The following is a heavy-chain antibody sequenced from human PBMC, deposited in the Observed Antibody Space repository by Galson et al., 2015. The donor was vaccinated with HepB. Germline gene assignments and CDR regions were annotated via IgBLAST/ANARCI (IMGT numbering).Heavy chain of an antibody. CDR3: AKDGIMFANNPYHFHY. D-gene: IGHD3-10*02. Sequence: SLRLSCAASGFSFTRYAMTWVRQAPGKGLEWVSSITSSGGKRYYTDSVKGRFTVSRDNSKNPLLLQLNRLRAEDTAMYFCAKDGIMFANNPYHFHYWGQGTLVTVSS. CDR2: ITSSGGKR. CDR1: GFSFTRYA. V-gene: IGHV3-23*01. J-gene: IGHJ4*02.